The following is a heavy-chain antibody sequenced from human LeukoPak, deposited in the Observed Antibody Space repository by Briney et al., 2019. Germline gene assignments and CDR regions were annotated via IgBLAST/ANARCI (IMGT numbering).Heavy chain of an antibody. V-gene: IGHV3-7*01. CDR3: ARVRRGYSYGYLDY. CDR2: IKEDGYGK. Sequence: PGGSLRLSCAASGFTFSRSTMAWVRQAPGKGLEWLANIKEDGYGKHYGDSVKGRFTISRDNSKNTLYLQMNSLRAEDTAVYYCARVRRGYSYGYLDYWGQGTLVTVSS. CDR1: GFTFSRST. J-gene: IGHJ4*02. D-gene: IGHD5-18*01.